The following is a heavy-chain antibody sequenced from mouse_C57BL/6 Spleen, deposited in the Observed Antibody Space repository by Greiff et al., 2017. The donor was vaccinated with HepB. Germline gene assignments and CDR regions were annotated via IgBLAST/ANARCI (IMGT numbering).Heavy chain of an antibody. CDR3: AMLSYYGSSYEAMDY. D-gene: IGHD1-1*01. Sequence: EVQLQQSGPELVKPGASVKMSCKASGYTFTDYNMHWVKQSHGKSLEWIGYINPNNGGTSYNQKFKGKATLTVNKSSSTAYMELRSLTSEDSAVYYCAMLSYYGSSYEAMDYWGQGTSVTVSS. J-gene: IGHJ4*01. CDR2: INPNNGGT. V-gene: IGHV1-22*01. CDR1: GYTFTDYN.